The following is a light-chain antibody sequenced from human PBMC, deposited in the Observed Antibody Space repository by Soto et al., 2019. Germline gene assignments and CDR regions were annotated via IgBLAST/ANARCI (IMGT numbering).Light chain of an antibody. J-gene: IGLJ1*01. CDR2: EVS. Sequence: QAASVSGSPGQSITISCTGTSSDVGGYNYVSWYQQHPGKAPKLMIYEVSNRPSGVSNRFSGSKSGNTASLTISGLQAEDEADYYCSSYTSSSTLAYVFGTGTKLTVL. CDR3: SSYTSSSTLAYV. CDR1: SSDVGGYNY. V-gene: IGLV2-14*01.